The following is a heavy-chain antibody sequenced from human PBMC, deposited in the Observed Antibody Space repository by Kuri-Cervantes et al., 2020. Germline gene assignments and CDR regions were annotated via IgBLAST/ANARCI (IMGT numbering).Heavy chain of an antibody. D-gene: IGHD6-19*01. CDR2: INHIGST. Sequence: GSLRLSCAVSGGSFSGYFWSWIRQSPGKGLEWIGEINHIGSTNYNPSLKSRVTISEDTSKNQFSLRLTSLTAADTAVYYCARAAGAGTGGIAVAGTCPFDYWGQGTLVTVSS. CDR1: GGSFSGYF. J-gene: IGHJ4*02. CDR3: ARAAGAGTGGIAVAGTCPFDY. V-gene: IGHV4-34*01.